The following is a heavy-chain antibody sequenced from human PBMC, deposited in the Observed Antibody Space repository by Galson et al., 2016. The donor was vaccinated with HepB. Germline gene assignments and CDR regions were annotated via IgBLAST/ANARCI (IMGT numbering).Heavy chain of an antibody. Sequence: SVKVSCKASGGDFENWAFSWVRQAPGQGLEWLGAIVPLKDTLRYAQKFQARVTFTADESTSTAYLELRGLRRDDTAIYYCARDGALMRKREWPGGLDPWGQGTLVIVSS. J-gene: IGHJ5*02. D-gene: IGHD3-3*01. CDR3: ARDGALMRKREWPGGLDP. CDR1: GGDFENWA. CDR2: IVPLKDTL. V-gene: IGHV1-69*13.